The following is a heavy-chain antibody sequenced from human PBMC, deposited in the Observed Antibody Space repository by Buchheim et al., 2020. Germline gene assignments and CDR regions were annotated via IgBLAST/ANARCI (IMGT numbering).Heavy chain of an antibody. D-gene: IGHD3-3*01. CDR3: ATSQYYDFWSGYWPRDYYYYGMDV. CDR1: GYTLTELS. CDR2: FDPEDGET. J-gene: IGHJ6*02. V-gene: IGHV1-24*01. Sequence: QVQLVQSGAEVKKPGASVKVSCKVSGYTLTELSMHWVRQAPGKGLEWMGGFDPEDGETIYAQKFQGRVTMTEDTSTDTAYMELSSLRSEDTAVDYCATSQYYDFWSGYWPRDYYYYGMDVWGQGTT.